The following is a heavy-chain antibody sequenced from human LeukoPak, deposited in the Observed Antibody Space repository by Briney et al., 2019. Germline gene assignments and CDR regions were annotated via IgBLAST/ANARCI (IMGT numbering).Heavy chain of an antibody. CDR3: ASLFLCYGCSSSSDSFNI. J-gene: IGHJ3*02. CDR2: INSDGSRT. V-gene: IGHV3-74*01. CDR1: GLTFSSYW. D-gene: IGHD6-6*01. Sequence: GGSMTLSCAAAGLTFSSYWMHWVRQAPGKGLVWVSRINSDGSRTTYADSVKGRFTISRDNAKNTLYLQVNSLRAEDTAVYYCASLFLCYGCSSSSDSFNIWGQGTMVTVS.